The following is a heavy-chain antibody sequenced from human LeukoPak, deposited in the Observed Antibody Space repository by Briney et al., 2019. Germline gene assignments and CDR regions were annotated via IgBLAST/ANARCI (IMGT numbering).Heavy chain of an antibody. CDR1: GGTFSSYA. V-gene: IGHV1-69*13. D-gene: IGHD3-10*01. Sequence: SVNVSCKASGGTFSSYAISWVRQAPGQGLEWMGGIIPIFGTANYAQKFQGRVTITADESTSTAYMELSSLRSEDTAVYYCAREYGSGSYFGYWGQGTLVTVSS. CDR2: IIPIFGTA. J-gene: IGHJ4*02. CDR3: AREYGSGSYFGY.